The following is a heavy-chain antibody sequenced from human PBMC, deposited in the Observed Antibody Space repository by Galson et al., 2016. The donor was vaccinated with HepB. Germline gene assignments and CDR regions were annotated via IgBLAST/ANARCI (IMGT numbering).Heavy chain of an antibody. CDR3: AKHVDSWSGYKSGMDV. V-gene: IGHV3-11*03. CDR2: ISGSGTHT. CDR1: GFTFSDSY. Sequence: SLRLSCAASGFTFSDSYMSWIRQAPGRGLEWVSYISGSGTHTPYADSVKGRLTMSRDNPKNTLFLQMNSLRVEGTAVYHCAKHVDSWSGYKSGMDVWGQGTTVTVSS. J-gene: IGHJ6*02. D-gene: IGHD3-3*01.